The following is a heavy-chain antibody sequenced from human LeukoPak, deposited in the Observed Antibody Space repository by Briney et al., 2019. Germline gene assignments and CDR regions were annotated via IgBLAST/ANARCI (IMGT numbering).Heavy chain of an antibody. CDR2: INPSGGST. D-gene: IGHD3-10*01. J-gene: IGHJ3*02. CDR1: GYTFTSYY. CDR3: ARNMVRGVNFDAFDI. Sequence: ASVKVSCKASGYTFTSYYMHWVRQAAGQGLEWMGIINPSGGSTSYAQKFQGRVTMTRDMSTSTVYMELSSLRSEDTAVYYCARNMVRGVNFDAFDIWGQGTMLTVSS. V-gene: IGHV1-46*01.